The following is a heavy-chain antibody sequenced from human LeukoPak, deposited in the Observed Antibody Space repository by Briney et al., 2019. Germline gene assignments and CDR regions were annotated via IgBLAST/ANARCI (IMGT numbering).Heavy chain of an antibody. CDR3: TSTLGYCSGGSCYRFDN. CDR2: INAGNGNT. J-gene: IGHJ4*02. Sequence: EASVKVSCKASGYTFTSYAMHWVRQAPGQRLEWMGWINAGNGNTKYSQNFQGRVTVTRDTSASTVYMELSSLRSEDTAVYYCTSTLGYCSGGSCYRFDNWGQGTLVTVSS. CDR1: GYTFTSYA. V-gene: IGHV1-3*01. D-gene: IGHD2-15*01.